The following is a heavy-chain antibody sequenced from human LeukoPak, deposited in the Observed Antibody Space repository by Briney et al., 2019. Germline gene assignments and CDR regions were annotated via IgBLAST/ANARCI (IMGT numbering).Heavy chain of an antibody. D-gene: IGHD4-17*01. CDR2: ISSSSSYT. Sequence: GGSLRLSCAASGFTFSDYYMSWLRQAPGKGLEWVSYISSSSSYTNYADSVKGRFTISRDNAKHSLYLQMNSLRAEDTAVYYCARVPSMTTVTRYYYYGMDVWGKGTTVTVSS. CDR1: GFTFSDYY. CDR3: ARVPSMTTVTRYYYYGMDV. J-gene: IGHJ6*04. V-gene: IGHV3-11*06.